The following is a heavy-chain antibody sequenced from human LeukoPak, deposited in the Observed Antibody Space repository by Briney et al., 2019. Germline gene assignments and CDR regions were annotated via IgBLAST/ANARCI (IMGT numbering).Heavy chain of an antibody. J-gene: IGHJ4*02. CDR3: ARGGVNYYESSGNYLDY. Sequence: PSETLSLTCIVSGGSVSSYFWSWIRQPPGKGLEWIGYISNSGSTNYNPSLKSRVTMSVDTSKNQFSLKLSSVTAADTAVYYCARGGVNYYESSGNYLDYWGQGTLVTVSS. V-gene: IGHV4-59*02. CDR2: ISNSGST. CDR1: GGSVSSYF. D-gene: IGHD3-22*01.